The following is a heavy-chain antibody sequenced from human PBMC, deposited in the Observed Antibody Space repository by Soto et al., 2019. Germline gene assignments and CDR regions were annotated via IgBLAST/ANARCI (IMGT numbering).Heavy chain of an antibody. CDR2: IIPIFGTA. V-gene: IGHV1-69*13. D-gene: IGHD3-10*01. CDR3: ARAHYGSGSYPYYYYGMDV. CDR1: GGTFSSYA. J-gene: IGHJ6*02. Sequence: SVKVSCKASGGTFSSYAISWVRQAPGQGLEWMGGIIPIFGTANYAQKFQGRVTITADESTSTAYMELSSLRSEDTAVYYCARAHYGSGSYPYYYYGMDVWGQGTTVTVSS.